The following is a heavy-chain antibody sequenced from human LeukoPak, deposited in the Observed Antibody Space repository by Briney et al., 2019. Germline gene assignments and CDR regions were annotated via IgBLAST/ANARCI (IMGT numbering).Heavy chain of an antibody. CDR1: GGSISTYY. Sequence: PSETLSLTCTVSGGSISTYYWSWIRQPPGKGLEWIGYIYYSGSTNYNPSLKSRVTISVDTSKNQFSLKLSSVTAADTAVYYCARGGGGYSYGYDYWGQGILVTVSS. D-gene: IGHD5-18*01. CDR3: ARGGGGYSYGYDY. V-gene: IGHV4-59*01. CDR2: IYYSGST. J-gene: IGHJ4*02.